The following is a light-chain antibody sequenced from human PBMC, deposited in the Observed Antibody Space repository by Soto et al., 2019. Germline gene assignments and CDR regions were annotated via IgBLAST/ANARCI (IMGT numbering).Light chain of an antibody. CDR1: SSDVGAYNY. CDR3: AAWDDSLNGRNWV. V-gene: IGLV2-8*01. CDR2: EVS. J-gene: IGLJ3*02. Sequence: QSALTQPPSASGSPGQSVTISCTGTSSDVGAYNYVSWFQQHPGKAPKLLIYEVSKWASGVPDRFSGSKSGNTASLTVSGLQAEDEADYYCAAWDDSLNGRNWVFGGGTKLTVL.